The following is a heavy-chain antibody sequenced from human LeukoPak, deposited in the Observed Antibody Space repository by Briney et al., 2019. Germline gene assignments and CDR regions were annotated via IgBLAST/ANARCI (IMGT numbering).Heavy chain of an antibody. Sequence: PGGSLRLSCAASGLTFSSYTMSWVRQAPGKGLEWVSAISAGGGNTYYADSVKGRVTISTDNSKNTLYLQMNSLRAEDTAVYSCAVPQWELLNWGQGTLVTVSS. CDR3: AVPQWELLN. J-gene: IGHJ4*02. CDR1: GLTFSSYT. CDR2: ISAGGGNT. V-gene: IGHV3-23*01. D-gene: IGHD1-26*01.